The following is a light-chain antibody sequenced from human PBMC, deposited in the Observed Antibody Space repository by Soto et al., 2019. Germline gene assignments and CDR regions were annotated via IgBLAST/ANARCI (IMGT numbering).Light chain of an antibody. CDR1: QSISSY. CDR2: AAS. J-gene: IGKJ4*01. CDR3: QESYSTLLT. Sequence: DIQMTQSPSSLSASVGDRVTITCRASQSISSYLNWYQQKPGKAPKLLIYAASSLQSGVPSRFSGSGAGTDFTLAISSLQPEDVATYYYQESYSTLLTFGGGTKVEIK. V-gene: IGKV1-39*01.